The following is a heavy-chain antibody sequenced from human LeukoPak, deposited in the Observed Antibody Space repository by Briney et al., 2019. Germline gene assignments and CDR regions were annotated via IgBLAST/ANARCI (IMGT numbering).Heavy chain of an antibody. CDR2: IYSSTSFI. Sequence: PGGSLRLSCAASGFTFTTYSMNWVRQAPGKGLEWVSSIYSSTSFIYYADSVKGRSTISRDNAKNSLYLEMNSLRAEDTAVYYCARGMGAVPRTFDIWGQGTMVTVSS. CDR1: GFTFTTYS. V-gene: IGHV3-21*04. CDR3: ARGMGAVPRTFDI. D-gene: IGHD3-10*01. J-gene: IGHJ3*02.